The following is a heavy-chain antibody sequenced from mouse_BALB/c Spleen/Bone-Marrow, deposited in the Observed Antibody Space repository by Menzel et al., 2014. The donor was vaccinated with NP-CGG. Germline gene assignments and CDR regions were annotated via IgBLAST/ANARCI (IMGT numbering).Heavy chain of an antibody. CDR1: GFTFSSYT. CDR3: ARHDYYGNPFAY. Sequence: EEQRVESGGGLVQPGGSLQLSCAASGFTFSSYTMSWVRQTPEKRLECFAYIRNGGGRTHFPDTVKGRFTISRDKAKNTLYLQMSSLKSEDTAMYYCARHDYYGNPFAYWGQGTLVTVSA. J-gene: IGHJ3*01. D-gene: IGHD2-1*01. CDR2: IRNGGGRT. V-gene: IGHV5-12-2*01.